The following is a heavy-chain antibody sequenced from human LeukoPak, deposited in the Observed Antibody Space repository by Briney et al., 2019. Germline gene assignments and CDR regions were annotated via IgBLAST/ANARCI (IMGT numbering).Heavy chain of an antibody. Sequence: ASVKVSCKASGYTFTGYAMHWVRQAPGQRLEWMGWINAGNGNTKYSQKFQGRVTITRDTSACTAYMELSSLRSEDTAVYYCAYSSSWYLYYFDYWGQGTLVTVSS. CDR2: INAGNGNT. D-gene: IGHD6-13*01. V-gene: IGHV1-3*01. J-gene: IGHJ4*02. CDR3: AYSSSWYLYYFDY. CDR1: GYTFTGYA.